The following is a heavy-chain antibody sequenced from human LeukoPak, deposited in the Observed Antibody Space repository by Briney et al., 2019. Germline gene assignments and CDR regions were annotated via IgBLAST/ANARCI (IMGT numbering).Heavy chain of an antibody. CDR1: GFTFSDYG. CDR3: AKDGDAGTSYYFYYMDV. J-gene: IGHJ6*03. Sequence: GGSLRLSCAASGFTFSDYGMRWVRQAPGKGLEWVAVIWHDGSNKYYADSVQGRFTISRDSSKNTLYLQMNSLRAEDTAVYYCAKDGDAGTSYYFYYMDVWGKGTTVTVSS. CDR2: IWHDGSNK. V-gene: IGHV3-33*06. D-gene: IGHD7-27*01.